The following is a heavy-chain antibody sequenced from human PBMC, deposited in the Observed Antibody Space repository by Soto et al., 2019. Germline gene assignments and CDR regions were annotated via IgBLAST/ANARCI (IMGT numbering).Heavy chain of an antibody. J-gene: IGHJ3*02. CDR2: ISSSSSYI. CDR1: GFTFSSYS. CDR3: ARTNDSSGYDAFDI. Sequence: EVQLVESGGGLVQPGGSLRLSCAASGFTFSSYSMNWVRQAPGKGLEWVSSISSSSSYIYYADSVKGRFTISRDNAKNSLYLQMNSLRAEDTAVYYCARTNDSSGYDAFDIWGQGTMVTVSS. D-gene: IGHD3-22*01. V-gene: IGHV3-21*01.